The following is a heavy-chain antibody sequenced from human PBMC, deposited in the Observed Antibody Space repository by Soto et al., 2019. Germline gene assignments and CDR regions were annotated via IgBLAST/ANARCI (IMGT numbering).Heavy chain of an antibody. CDR1: GFTFSNAW. D-gene: IGHD2-2*01. CDR2: IKSKTDGGTT. V-gene: IGHV3-15*01. J-gene: IGHJ1*01. Sequence: GGSLRLSCAASGFTFSNAWMSWVRQAPGKGLEWVGRIKSKTDGGTTDYAAPVKGRFTISRDDSKNTLYLQMNSLKTEDTAVYYCTTDSGYCSSTSCYEYFQHWGQGTLVTVSS. CDR3: TTDSGYCSSTSCYEYFQH.